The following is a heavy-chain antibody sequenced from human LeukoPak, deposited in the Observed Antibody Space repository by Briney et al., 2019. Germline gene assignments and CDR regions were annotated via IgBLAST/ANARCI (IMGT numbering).Heavy chain of an antibody. CDR2: IYYSGST. J-gene: IGHJ4*02. V-gene: IGHV4-59*01. CDR1: GGSISYYY. Sequence: SETLSLTCTVSGGSISYYYWSWIRQPPGKGLEWIGYIYYSGSTNYNPSLKSRVTISVDTSKNQFSLKLSSVTAADTAVYYCARALSLDYYFDYWGQGTLVTVSS. CDR3: ARALSLDYYFDY. D-gene: IGHD1-1*01.